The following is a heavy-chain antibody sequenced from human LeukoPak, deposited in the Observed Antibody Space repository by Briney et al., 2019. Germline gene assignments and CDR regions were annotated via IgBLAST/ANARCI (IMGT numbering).Heavy chain of an antibody. J-gene: IGHJ4*02. CDR3: AKGLGYYFDY. V-gene: IGHV3-30*02. CDR1: GFTFSRYG. CDR2: IRYDGTYK. Sequence: GGSLRLSCAASGFTFSRYGMHCVRQATGKGLEWVAYIRYDGTYKFYSDSVKGRFTISRDNPKNTLYLQMNSLKPEDAAVYYCAKGLGYYFDYWGQGTLVTVSS. D-gene: IGHD5/OR15-5a*01.